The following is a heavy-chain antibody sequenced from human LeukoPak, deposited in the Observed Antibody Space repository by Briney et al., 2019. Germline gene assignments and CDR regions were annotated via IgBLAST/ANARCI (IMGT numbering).Heavy chain of an antibody. J-gene: IGHJ4*02. Sequence: SGTLSLTCTVSGGSISSSSYYWGWIRQPPGKGLEWIGSIYYSGSTYYNPSLKSRVTISVDTSKNQFSLKLSSVTAADTAVYYCARVVVAATYYFDYWGQGTLVTVSS. CDR1: GGSISSSSYY. D-gene: IGHD2-15*01. CDR3: ARVVVAATYYFDY. CDR2: IYYSGST. V-gene: IGHV4-39*01.